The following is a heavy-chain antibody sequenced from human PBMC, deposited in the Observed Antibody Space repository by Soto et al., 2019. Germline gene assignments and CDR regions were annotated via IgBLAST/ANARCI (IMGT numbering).Heavy chain of an antibody. D-gene: IGHD4-4*01. CDR3: AKDARPGWATEAYYYYGMDV. J-gene: IGHJ6*02. CDR1: RFTFSSYS. CDR2: ISGGGGST. Sequence: LXLSCAASRFTFSSYSMSWVRQAPGKGLEWVSAISGGGGSTHYADSVKGRFTISRDNSKNTLYLQMNSLRAEDTAVYYCAKDARPGWATEAYYYYGMDVWGQGTTVTVSS. V-gene: IGHV3-23*01.